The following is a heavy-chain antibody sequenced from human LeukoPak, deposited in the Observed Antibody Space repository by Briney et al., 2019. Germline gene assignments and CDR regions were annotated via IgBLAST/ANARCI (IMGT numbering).Heavy chain of an antibody. Sequence: GGSLRLSCAASGFIFSSYSMNWVRQAPGKGLEWVSSISSSSTYTYYADSVKGRFTISRDNAKNSLYLQMNSLRVEDTAVYYCTRDPGYGGQGTLVTVSS. CDR1: GFIFSSYS. CDR3: TRDPGY. V-gene: IGHV3-21*01. J-gene: IGHJ4*02. CDR2: ISSSSTYT.